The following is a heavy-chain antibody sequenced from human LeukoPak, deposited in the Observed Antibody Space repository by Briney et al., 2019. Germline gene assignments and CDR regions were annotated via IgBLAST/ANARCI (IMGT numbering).Heavy chain of an antibody. Sequence: PGGSLRLSCAASGFTFSTYGMNWVRQAPGKGLDWVAYIRYDGGNKNYADSVKGRFTISRDNSKNTLYLQMTSLRAEDTAVYYCARDKGISVGLFDSWGQGTLVTVSS. J-gene: IGHJ4*02. CDR1: GFTFSTYG. CDR3: ARDKGISVGLFDS. V-gene: IGHV3-30*02. CDR2: IRYDGGNK. D-gene: IGHD3-16*01.